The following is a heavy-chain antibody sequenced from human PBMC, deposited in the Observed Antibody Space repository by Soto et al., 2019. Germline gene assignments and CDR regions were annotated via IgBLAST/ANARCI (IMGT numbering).Heavy chain of an antibody. V-gene: IGHV4-39*01. CDR2: IYYSGST. CDR1: GGSISSSSYY. D-gene: IGHD2-15*01. CDR3: ARHPRIGHYYYMDV. J-gene: IGHJ6*03. Sequence: SETLSLTCTVSGGSISSSSYYWGWIRQPPGKGLEWIGSIYYSGSTYYNPSLKSRVTISVDTSKNQFSLKLSSVTAADTAVYYCARHPRIGHYYYMDVWGKGTTVTVSS.